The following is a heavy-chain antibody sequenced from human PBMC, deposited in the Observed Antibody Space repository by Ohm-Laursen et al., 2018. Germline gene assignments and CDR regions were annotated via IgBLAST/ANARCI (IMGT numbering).Heavy chain of an antibody. J-gene: IGHJ6*02. CDR1: GFTFSSYA. V-gene: IGHV3-23*01. CDR3: AKRGGAAAGTIYYYYGMDV. Sequence: SLRLSCAASGFTFSSYAMSWVRQTPKKGLEWVSTITGSGRSTYYANSVKGRFTVSRDNSKNTLYLQMNSLRAEDTAVYYCAKRGGAAAGTIYYYYGMDVWGQGTTVTVSS. CDR2: ITGSGRST. D-gene: IGHD6-13*01.